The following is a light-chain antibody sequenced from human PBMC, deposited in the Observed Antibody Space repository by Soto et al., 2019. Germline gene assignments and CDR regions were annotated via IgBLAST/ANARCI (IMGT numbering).Light chain of an antibody. V-gene: IGKV1-9*01. J-gene: IGKJ1*01. CDR3: QQYNSYAWT. Sequence: IQLTQSPSSLSASVGDRVTITCRASQGISSHLAWYQQKPGKAPKLLIYAASTLESGVPSRFSGSGSGTEFTLTISSLQTDDFATYYCQQYNSYAWTFGQGTKVDI. CDR2: AAS. CDR1: QGISSH.